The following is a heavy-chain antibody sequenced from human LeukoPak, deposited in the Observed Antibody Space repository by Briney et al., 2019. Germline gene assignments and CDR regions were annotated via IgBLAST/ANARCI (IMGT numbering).Heavy chain of an antibody. Sequence: ASVKVSCKASGYTFTSYHMHWVRQAPGQGLEWMGIINPSGGSTSYAQKFQGRVTMTRDTSTSTVYMELSSLRSEDTAVYYCARVSCSGGSCYNLGYWGQGTLVTVSS. CDR2: INPSGGST. CDR3: ARVSCSGGSCYNLGY. V-gene: IGHV1-46*01. J-gene: IGHJ4*02. CDR1: GYTFTSYH. D-gene: IGHD2-15*01.